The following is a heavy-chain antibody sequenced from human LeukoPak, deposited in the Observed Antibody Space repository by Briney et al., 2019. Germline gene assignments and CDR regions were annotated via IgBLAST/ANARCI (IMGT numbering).Heavy chain of an antibody. Sequence: GGSLRLSCAASGFTFSSYAMHWVRQAPGKGLEWVAVISYDGSNKYYADSVKGRFTISRDNSKNTLYLQMNSLRAEDTAVYYCARDPYSGSYGNYYYYFMDVWGKGTTVTISS. CDR2: ISYDGSNK. J-gene: IGHJ6*03. CDR3: ARDPYSGSYGNYYYYFMDV. V-gene: IGHV3-30*04. CDR1: GFTFSSYA. D-gene: IGHD1-26*01.